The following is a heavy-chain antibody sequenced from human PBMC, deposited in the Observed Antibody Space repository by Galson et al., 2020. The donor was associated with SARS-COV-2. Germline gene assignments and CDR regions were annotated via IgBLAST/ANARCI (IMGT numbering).Heavy chain of an antibody. CDR2: ISYDGSNK. D-gene: IGHD1-26*01. CDR1: GFTFSSYA. J-gene: IGHJ3*02. CDR3: ARDRRGSYLDAFDI. Sequence: LSLTCAASGFTFSSYAMHWVRQAPGKGLEWVAVISYDGSNKYYADSVKGLFTISRDNSKNTLYLQMNSLRAEDTAVYYCARDRRGSYLDAFDIWGQGTMVTVSS. V-gene: IGHV3-30*04.